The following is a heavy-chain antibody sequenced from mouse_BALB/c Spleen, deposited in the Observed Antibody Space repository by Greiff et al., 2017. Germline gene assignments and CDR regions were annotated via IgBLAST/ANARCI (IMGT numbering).Heavy chain of an antibody. CDR2: INPSNGGT. D-gene: IGHD1-1*01. J-gene: IGHJ4*01. CDR3: TRAIYYYGSSYDYAMDY. V-gene: IGHV1S81*02. CDR1: GYTFTSYY. Sequence: QVQLQQSGAELVKPGASVKLSCKASGYTFTSYYMYWVKQRPGQGLEWIGEINPSNGGTNFNEKFKSKATLTVDKSSSTAYMQLSSLTSEDSAVYYCTRAIYYYGSSYDYAMDYWGQGTSVTVSS.